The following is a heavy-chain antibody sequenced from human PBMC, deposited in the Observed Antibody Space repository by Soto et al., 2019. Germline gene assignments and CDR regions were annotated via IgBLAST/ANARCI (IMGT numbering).Heavy chain of an antibody. J-gene: IGHJ3*02. CDR2: ISSSGSTI. Sequence: QVQLVESGGGLVKPGGSLRLSCAASGFTFSDYYMTWIRQAPGKGLEWVSYISSSGSTIYYADSVKGRFTISRDNAKNSLYLQMNSLRAEDTAVYYCARTLRYFDWSVPDAFDIWGQGTMVTVSS. V-gene: IGHV3-11*01. CDR3: ARTLRYFDWSVPDAFDI. CDR1: GFTFSDYY. D-gene: IGHD3-9*01.